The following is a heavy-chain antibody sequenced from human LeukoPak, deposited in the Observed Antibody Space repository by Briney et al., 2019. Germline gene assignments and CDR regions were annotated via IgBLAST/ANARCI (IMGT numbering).Heavy chain of an antibody. CDR3: ARGGGLDV. CDR1: GFTFDDYA. Sequence: GGSLRFSCTASGFTFDDYAMHWVRQAPGKGLEWVSGISWNSGIIGSADSVKGRFTISRDNAKNSLYLQMSNLRAEDTAVYFCARGGGLDVWGQGATVTVSS. V-gene: IGHV3-9*01. J-gene: IGHJ6*02. CDR2: ISWNSGII. D-gene: IGHD3-16*01.